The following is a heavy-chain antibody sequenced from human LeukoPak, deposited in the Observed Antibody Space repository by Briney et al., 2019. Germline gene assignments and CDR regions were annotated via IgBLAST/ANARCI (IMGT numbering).Heavy chain of an antibody. D-gene: IGHD2-8*02. V-gene: IGHV3-23*01. CDR3: AKVLLVYYFDY. Sequence: GGSLRLSCAASGFTFDDYAMSWVRQAPGKGLEWVSAISGSGGSTYYADSVKGRFTISRDNSKNTLYLQMNSLRAEDTAVYYCAKVLLVYYFDYWGQGTLVTVSS. CDR2: ISGSGGST. J-gene: IGHJ4*02. CDR1: GFTFDDYA.